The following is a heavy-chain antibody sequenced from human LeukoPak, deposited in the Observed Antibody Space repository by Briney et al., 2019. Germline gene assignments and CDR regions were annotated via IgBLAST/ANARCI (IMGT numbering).Heavy chain of an antibody. J-gene: IGHJ3*01. D-gene: IGHD4-17*01. V-gene: IGHV3-48*02. Sequence: PGVSLRLSCAASGFTFSRYSMNWVREAPGKGLEWVSYISSSSSTIYYVDSVKGRFTISRENAKNSLYLQMNSLRDEDTAVYYCARDLGYGDHGDAFDVWGQGTMVTVSS. CDR1: GFTFSRYS. CDR3: ARDLGYGDHGDAFDV. CDR2: ISSSSSTI.